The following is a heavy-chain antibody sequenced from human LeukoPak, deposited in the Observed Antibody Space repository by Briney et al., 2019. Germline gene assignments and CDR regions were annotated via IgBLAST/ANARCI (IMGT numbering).Heavy chain of an antibody. CDR2: INHSGST. V-gene: IGHV4-34*01. J-gene: IGHJ4*02. Sequence: SETLSLTCAVYGGSSSGYYWSWIRQPPGKGLEWIGEINHSGSTNYNPSLRSRVTISVDTSKNQFSLKLSSVTAADTAVYYCAYYDFWSGYSGDWGQGTLVTVSS. D-gene: IGHD3-3*01. CDR1: GGSSSGYY. CDR3: AYYDFWSGYSGD.